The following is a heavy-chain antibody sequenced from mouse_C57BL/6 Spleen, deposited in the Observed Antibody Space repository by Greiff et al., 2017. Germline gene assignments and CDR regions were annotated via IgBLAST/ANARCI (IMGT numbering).Heavy chain of an antibody. CDR3: ARSEYYGNFYFDY. D-gene: IGHD2-1*01. CDR1: GYTFTSYW. V-gene: IGHV1-59*01. CDR2: IDPSDSYT. J-gene: IGHJ2*01. Sequence: QVHVKQPGAELVRPGTSVKLSCKASGYTFTSYWMHWVKQRPGQGLEWIGVIDPSDSYTNYNQKFKGKATLTVDTSSSTAYMQLSSLTSEDSAVYYCARSEYYGNFYFDYWGQGTTLTVSS.